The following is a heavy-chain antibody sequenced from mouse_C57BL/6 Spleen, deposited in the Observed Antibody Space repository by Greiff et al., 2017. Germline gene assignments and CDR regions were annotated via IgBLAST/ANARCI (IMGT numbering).Heavy chain of an antibody. V-gene: IGHV1-61*01. CDR2: IYPSDSET. CDR3: AKITTVYFDV. Sequence: VQLQQPGAELVRPGSSVKLSCKASGYTFTSYWMDWVKQRPGQGLEWIGNIYPSDSETHYNQKFKDKATLTVDKSSSTAYMQLSSLTSEDSAVYYCAKITTVYFDVWGTGTTVTVSS. D-gene: IGHD1-1*01. J-gene: IGHJ1*03. CDR1: GYTFTSYW.